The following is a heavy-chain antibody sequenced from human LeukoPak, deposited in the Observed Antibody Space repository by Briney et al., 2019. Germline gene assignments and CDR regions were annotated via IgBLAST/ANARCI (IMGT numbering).Heavy chain of an antibody. Sequence: PSETLSLTCTVSGYSINSNYYWGWIRQPPGKGLEWIGSIYHSGTTYFNPSLKSRVTISLDTSKNQFSLKLSSVTAADTAVYYCARQDIVVVVAATRLDNWFDPWGQGTLVTVSS. V-gene: IGHV4-38-2*02. J-gene: IGHJ5*02. CDR1: GYSINSNYY. D-gene: IGHD2-15*01. CDR2: IYHSGTT. CDR3: ARQDIVVVVAATRLDNWFDP.